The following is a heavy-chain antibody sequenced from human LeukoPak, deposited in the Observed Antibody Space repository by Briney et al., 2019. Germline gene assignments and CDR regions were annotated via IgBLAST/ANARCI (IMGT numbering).Heavy chain of an antibody. CDR3: ARDLRFGESDSFDI. J-gene: IGHJ3*02. D-gene: IGHD3-10*01. V-gene: IGHV1-2*04. Sequence: ASVKVSCKASGYTFTGYYMHWVRQAPGQGLEWMGWINPNSGDTNFAQKLQGWVTMTRDTSISTAYMELRRLKSDDTAVYYCARDLRFGESDSFDIWGQGTMVTVSS. CDR2: INPNSGDT. CDR1: GYTFTGYY.